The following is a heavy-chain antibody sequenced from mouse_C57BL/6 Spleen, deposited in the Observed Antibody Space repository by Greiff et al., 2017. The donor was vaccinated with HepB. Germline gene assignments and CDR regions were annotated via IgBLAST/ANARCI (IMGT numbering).Heavy chain of an antibody. CDR1: GFTFSDYG. CDR2: ISSGSSTI. V-gene: IGHV5-17*01. CDR3: SWDYYGSSDWYFNV. Sequence: EVQVVDSGGGLVKPGGSLKLSCAASGFTFSDYGMHWVRQAPEKGLEWVAYISSGSSTIYYADTVKGRLTISRDNPKNTRFMQTTSLRSEDTAMYVCSWDYYGSSDWYFNVRGTETTVTVS. J-gene: IGHJ1*03. D-gene: IGHD1-1*01.